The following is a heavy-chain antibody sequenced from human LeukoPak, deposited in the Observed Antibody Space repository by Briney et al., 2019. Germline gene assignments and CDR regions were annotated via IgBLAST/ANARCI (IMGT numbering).Heavy chain of an antibody. J-gene: IGHJ4*02. V-gene: IGHV1-2*02. D-gene: IGHD3/OR15-3a*01. CDR3: ARVLGSLTIFGLVFGY. Sequence: ASVKVSCKASGYTFTGYYLHWVRQAPGQGLEWMGWINPNNGDTDYAQKFQGRVTMTRDTSISTAYMELSSLRSDDTAVYYCARVLGSLTIFGLVFGYWGQGTLVTISS. CDR2: INPNNGDT. CDR1: GYTFTGYY.